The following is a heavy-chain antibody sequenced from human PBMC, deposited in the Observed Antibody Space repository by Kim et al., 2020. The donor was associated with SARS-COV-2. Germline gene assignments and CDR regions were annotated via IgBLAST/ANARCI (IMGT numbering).Heavy chain of an antibody. J-gene: IGHJ6*03. V-gene: IGHV4-39*01. Sequence: YSPPLKSRETLSADTSKNQFSRRLSFVTAADTAVYYCARIDSSYFYMDVWGKGTSVIVSS. CDR3: ARIDSSYFYMDV.